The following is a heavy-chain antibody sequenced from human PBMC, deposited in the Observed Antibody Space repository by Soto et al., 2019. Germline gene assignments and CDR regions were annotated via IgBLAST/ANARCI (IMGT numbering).Heavy chain of an antibody. J-gene: IGHJ3*02. D-gene: IGHD5-12*01. Sequence: PGESLKISCKGSGYSFTSYWISWVRQMPGKGLEWMGRIDPSDSYTNYSPSFQGHVTISADKSVSTAYLQWSSLKASDTAMYYCARRGYGGYGGGDASDIWSQGTMVTVSS. V-gene: IGHV5-10-1*01. CDR2: IDPSDSYT. CDR3: ARRGYGGYGGGDASDI. CDR1: GYSFTSYW.